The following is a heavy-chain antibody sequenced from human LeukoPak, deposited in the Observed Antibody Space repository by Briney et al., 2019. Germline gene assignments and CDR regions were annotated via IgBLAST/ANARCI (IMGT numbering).Heavy chain of an antibody. Sequence: GGSLRLSCAASGFTFSSYEMNWVRQAPGKGLEWVGRIKRKTDGGTADYAAPVKGRFTISRDDSRNTLYLQMSSLKTEDTAVYYCTTGVGYYYDSGTFGWGQGTLVTVSS. CDR2: IKRKTDGGTA. CDR3: TTGVGYYYDSGTFG. J-gene: IGHJ4*02. D-gene: IGHD3-22*01. CDR1: GFTFSSYE. V-gene: IGHV3-15*01.